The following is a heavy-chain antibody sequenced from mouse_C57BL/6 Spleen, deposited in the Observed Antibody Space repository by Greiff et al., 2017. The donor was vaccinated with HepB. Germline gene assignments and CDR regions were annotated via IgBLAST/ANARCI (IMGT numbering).Heavy chain of an antibody. CDR3: ARDEAHYYGSSSYAMDY. V-gene: IGHV1-62-2*01. D-gene: IGHD1-1*01. Sequence: QVQLQQSGAELVKPGASVKLSCKASGYTFTEYTIHWVKQRSGQGLEWIGWFYPGSGSIKYNEKFKDKATLTADKSSSTVYMELSRLTSEDSAVYFCARDEAHYYGSSSYAMDYWGQGTSVTVSS. CDR2: FYPGSGSI. J-gene: IGHJ4*01. CDR1: GYTFTEYT.